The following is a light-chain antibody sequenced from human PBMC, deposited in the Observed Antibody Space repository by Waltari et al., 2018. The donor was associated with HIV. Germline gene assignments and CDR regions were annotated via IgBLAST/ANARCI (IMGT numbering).Light chain of an antibody. CDR1: QSVSSRY. CDR2: GAS. CDR3: QQYGSSRTT. V-gene: IGKV3-20*01. J-gene: IGKJ2*01. Sequence: EIGLTQSPGTLSLSPGDRATLSCRASQSVSSRYLARYQQKPGQAPRPLSYGASSRATGIPDRFSGSGSGTDFTLTSSRQEPEDFAVYYGQQYGSSRTTFGQGTTLEI.